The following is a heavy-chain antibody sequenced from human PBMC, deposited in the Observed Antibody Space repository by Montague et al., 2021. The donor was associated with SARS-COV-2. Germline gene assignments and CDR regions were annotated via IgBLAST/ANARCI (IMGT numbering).Heavy chain of an antibody. CDR1: GFTFSSYA. Sequence: YRSLSWAASGFTFSSYAMHRVRQAPGKGLEWVAVISYDGSNKYYADSVKGRFTISRDNSKNTLYLQMNSLRAEDTAVYYCARDREITMVRGAPLYGMDVWGQGTTVTVSS. J-gene: IGHJ6*02. D-gene: IGHD3-10*01. CDR2: ISYDGSNK. V-gene: IGHV3-30-3*01. CDR3: ARDREITMVRGAPLYGMDV.